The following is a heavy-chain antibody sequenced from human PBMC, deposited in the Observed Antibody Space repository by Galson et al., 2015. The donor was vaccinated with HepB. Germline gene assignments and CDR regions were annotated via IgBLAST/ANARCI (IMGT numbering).Heavy chain of an antibody. CDR3: ATGLSHNSGCFALDT. CDR2: IWRDGGNK. CDR1: GFSFSAYG. Sequence: SLRLSCATSGFSFSAYGLPWVRQAPGQGPEWMSCIWRDGGNKYYAESVKGRFTISRDNSKSTPYLEMNGLRAEETAMYYCATGLSHNSGCFALDTWGQGALVTVSS. D-gene: IGHD6-19*01. V-gene: IGHV3-33*01. J-gene: IGHJ5*02.